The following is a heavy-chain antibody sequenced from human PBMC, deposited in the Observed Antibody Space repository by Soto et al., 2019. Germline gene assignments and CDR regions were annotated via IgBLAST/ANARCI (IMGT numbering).Heavy chain of an antibody. D-gene: IGHD2-8*01. CDR1: GYTFTSYD. CDR2: MNPNSGNT. J-gene: IGHJ5*02. V-gene: IGHV1-8*01. Sequence: ASVKVSCKASGYTFTSYDINWVRQATGQGLEWMGWMNPNSGNTGYAQKFQGRVTMTRNTSISTAYMELSSLRSEDTAVYYCARGRYCTNGVCYVWFDPWGQGTLVTVSS. CDR3: ARGRYCTNGVCYVWFDP.